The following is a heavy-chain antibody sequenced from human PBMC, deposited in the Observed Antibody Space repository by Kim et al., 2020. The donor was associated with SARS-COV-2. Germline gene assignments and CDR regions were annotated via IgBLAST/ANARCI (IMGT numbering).Heavy chain of an antibody. CDR1: GFTFSSYA. D-gene: IGHD1-7*01. Sequence: GGSLRLSCAASGFTFSSYALTWVRQTPGKGLEWVSSISGGRTYYADYVKGRFTISRANSRDILYLQMNSLRVEDTSVYYCAGADRDWDYVFDSWGRGTMVTVSS. V-gene: IGHV3-23*05. J-gene: IGHJ4*02. CDR3: AGADRDWDYVFDS. CDR2: SISGGRT.